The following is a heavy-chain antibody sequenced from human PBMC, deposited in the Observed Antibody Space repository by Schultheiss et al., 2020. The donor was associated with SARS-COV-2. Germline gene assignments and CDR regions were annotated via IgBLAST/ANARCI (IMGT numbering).Heavy chain of an antibody. V-gene: IGHV3-66*02. D-gene: IGHD6-13*01. CDR1: GFTFSSYE. CDR2: IYSGGST. J-gene: IGHJ4*02. CDR3: ARDISAAGTSFFDY. Sequence: GGSLRLSCAASGFTFSSYEMNWVRQAPGKGLEWVSVIYSGGSTYYADSVKGRFTISRDNSKNTLYLQMNTLRGEDTAVYYCARDISAAGTSFFDYWSQGTLVTVSS.